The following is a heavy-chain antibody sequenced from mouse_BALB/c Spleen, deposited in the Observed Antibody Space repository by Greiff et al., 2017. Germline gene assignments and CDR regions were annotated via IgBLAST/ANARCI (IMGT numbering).Heavy chain of an antibody. V-gene: IGHV1-18*01. J-gene: IGHJ4*01. CDR3: ARLGFQGALAY. Sequence: VQLQESGPELVKPGASVKISCKASGYAFSDYRMDWVKQSPGKGLEWIGEIYPKDGGTIYNRKFKGKATLTVDKSSSTAYMELRSLTSVDTAVYFCARLGFQGALAYWGQGTSVTVSA. CDR2: IYPKDGGT. CDR1: GYAFSDYR.